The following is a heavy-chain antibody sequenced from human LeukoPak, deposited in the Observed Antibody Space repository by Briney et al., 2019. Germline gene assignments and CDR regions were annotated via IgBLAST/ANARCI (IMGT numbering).Heavy chain of an antibody. V-gene: IGHV3-23*01. J-gene: IGHJ3*01. D-gene: IGHD3-16*01. CDR2: ISGSGGST. Sequence: QPGGSLRLSCSATGFTFKYFGMNWVRQAPGKGLEWVSAISGSGGSTYYADPVKGRFTISRDNAKNTLYLQMNSLRAEDTAVYYCARDFLHLGGWGQGTMVTVSS. CDR3: ARDFLHLGG. CDR1: GFTFKYFG.